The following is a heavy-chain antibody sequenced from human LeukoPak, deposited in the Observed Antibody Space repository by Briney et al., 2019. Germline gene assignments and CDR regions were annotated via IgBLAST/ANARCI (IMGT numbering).Heavy chain of an antibody. CDR2: IYTSGST. Sequence: SETLSLTCTVSGGSISSYYWSWIRQPAGKGLEWIGRIYTSGSTNYNPSLKSRVSISVDTSKNQFSLKQSSVTAADTAVYYCARDARVQKWFGELLKTTTYYFDYWGQGTLVTVSS. D-gene: IGHD3-10*01. CDR1: GGSISSYY. CDR3: ARDARVQKWFGELLKTTTYYFDY. J-gene: IGHJ4*02. V-gene: IGHV4-4*07.